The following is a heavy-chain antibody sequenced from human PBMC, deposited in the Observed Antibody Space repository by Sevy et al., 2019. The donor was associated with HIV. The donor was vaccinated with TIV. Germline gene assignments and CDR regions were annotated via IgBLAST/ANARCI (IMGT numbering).Heavy chain of an antibody. CDR2: GHYDGRT. D-gene: IGHD3-10*01. V-gene: IGHV4-38-2*02. CDR1: GYFISSSYY. J-gene: IGHJ4*02. CDR3: VRGASYYASGALYFDY. Sequence: SETLSLICTVSGYFISSSYYWGWIRQPPGKGLEYIGTGHYDGRTYYNPSLMSRVTVSLDTSNNQFSLNVTSVTAADTAAYHYVRGASYYASGALYFDYWGQGTLVTVSS.